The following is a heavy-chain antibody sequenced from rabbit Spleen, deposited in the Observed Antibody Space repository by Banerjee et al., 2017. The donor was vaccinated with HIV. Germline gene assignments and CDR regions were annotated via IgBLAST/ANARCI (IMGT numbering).Heavy chain of an antibody. Sequence: QEQLEESGGGLVKPGASLTLTCKASGLDFSARYWICWVRQAPGKGLEWIACIDIGSSGFTYFASWAKGRFTISKTSSTTVTLQMTSLTAADTATYFCARDTSSSFSSYGMDLWGPGTLVTVS. J-gene: IGHJ6*01. CDR2: IDIGSSGFT. V-gene: IGHV1S45*01. CDR3: ARDTSSSFSSYGMDL. D-gene: IGHD1-1*01. CDR1: GLDFSARYW.